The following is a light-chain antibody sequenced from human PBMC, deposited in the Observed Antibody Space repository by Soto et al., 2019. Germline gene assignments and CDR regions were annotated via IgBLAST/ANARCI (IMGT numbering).Light chain of an antibody. Sequence: DIQMTQSPSSLSASAGDRVTITCRARQAINGYLNWYQQKRGKAPKLLIFRASTLHSEVPSRFSGSGSGTEFTLTISGLQPEDVGTYYCQQSYTSPFTFGQGTRLEI. CDR2: RAS. J-gene: IGKJ2*01. V-gene: IGKV1-39*01. CDR1: QAINGY. CDR3: QQSYTSPFT.